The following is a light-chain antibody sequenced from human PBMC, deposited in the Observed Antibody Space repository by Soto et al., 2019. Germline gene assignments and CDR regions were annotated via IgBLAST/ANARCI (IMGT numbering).Light chain of an antibody. J-gene: IGLJ1*01. V-gene: IGLV2-14*01. Sequence: LTQPAPVSGSPGPSFTIYCTGTSSDVGGYNYVSWYQQHPGKAPKLMIYDVSNRPSGVSNRFSGSKSGNTASLTISGLQAEDEADYYCSSYTSSSTPYVFGTGTKVTVL. CDR2: DVS. CDR3: SSYTSSSTPYV. CDR1: SSDVGGYNY.